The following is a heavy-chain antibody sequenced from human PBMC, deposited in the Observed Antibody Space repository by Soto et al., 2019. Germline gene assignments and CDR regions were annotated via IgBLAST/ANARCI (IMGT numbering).Heavy chain of an antibody. J-gene: IGHJ6*03. CDR3: AKSGYSSSPYYYYYYMDV. D-gene: IGHD6-6*01. V-gene: IGHV3-23*01. CDR2: ISATGGST. CDR1: GFTFNNYA. Sequence: GGSLRLSCAASGFTFNNYAMNWVRQAPGKGLEWVATISATGGSTYYADSVKGRFTISRDNSKNTLYLQMNGLRVEDTAVYYCAKSGYSSSPYYYYYYMDVWGKGTTVTVSS.